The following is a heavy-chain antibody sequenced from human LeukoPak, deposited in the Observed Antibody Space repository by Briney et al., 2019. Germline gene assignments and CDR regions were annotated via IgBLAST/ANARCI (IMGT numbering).Heavy chain of an antibody. CDR1: GGSISSGSYY. Sequence: SQTLSLTCTVSGGSISSGSYYWSWIRQPAGKGLEWIGRIYTSGSTNYNPSLKSRVTISVDTSKNQFSLKLSSVTAADTAVYYCARGFIAAAGLDYWGQGTLVTVSS. J-gene: IGHJ4*02. D-gene: IGHD6-13*01. CDR3: ARGFIAAAGLDY. V-gene: IGHV4-61*02. CDR2: IYTSGST.